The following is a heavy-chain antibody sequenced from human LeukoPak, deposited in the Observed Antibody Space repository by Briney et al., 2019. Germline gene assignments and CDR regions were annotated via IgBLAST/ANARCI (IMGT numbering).Heavy chain of an antibody. Sequence: GGSLRLSCAASGFTFDDYAMHWVRQAPGKGLEWVSGISWNSGSIGYADSVKGRFTISRDNAKNSLYLQMNSLRAEDTALYYCALTRNYWGQGTLVTVSS. CDR2: ISWNSGSI. V-gene: IGHV3-9*01. CDR1: GFTFDDYA. CDR3: ALTRNY. J-gene: IGHJ4*02.